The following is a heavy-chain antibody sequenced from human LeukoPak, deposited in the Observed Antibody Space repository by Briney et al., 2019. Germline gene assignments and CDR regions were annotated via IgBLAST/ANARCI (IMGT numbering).Heavy chain of an antibody. Sequence: PGGSLRLSCAASSFTFSSYEMNWVRQAPGKGLEWISYISSSGSTIYYADSVKGRFTISRDNAKNSLYLQMNSLRAEDTAVYYCARDPEYSGSSARFDPWGQGTLVTVSS. J-gene: IGHJ5*02. D-gene: IGHD6-6*01. V-gene: IGHV3-48*03. CDR1: SFTFSSYE. CDR3: ARDPEYSGSSARFDP. CDR2: ISSSGSTI.